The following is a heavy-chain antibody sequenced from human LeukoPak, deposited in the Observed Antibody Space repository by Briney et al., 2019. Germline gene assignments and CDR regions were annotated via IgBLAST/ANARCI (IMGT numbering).Heavy chain of an antibody. CDR2: ISAGPGDT. Sequence: GGSLRLSCSASGFTFSNYAMYWVRQAPGKGLEWVSTISAGPGDTYYADSVKGRFTISRDNSKNTLFLQMNSLRAEDTALYYCVRRGTNLYFDFWGRGTLVTVSS. CDR3: VRRGTNLYFDF. V-gene: IGHV3-23*01. CDR1: GFTFSNYA. J-gene: IGHJ2*01. D-gene: IGHD1-14*01.